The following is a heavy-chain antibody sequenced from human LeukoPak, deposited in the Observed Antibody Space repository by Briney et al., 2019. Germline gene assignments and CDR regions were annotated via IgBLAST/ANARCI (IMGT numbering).Heavy chain of an antibody. V-gene: IGHV1-18*01. CDR3: ARDSGSYYPALRGPFDY. CDR1: GYTFTSYD. CDR2: ISAYNGNT. Sequence: GASVKVSCKASGYTFTSYDINWVRQAPGQGLEWMGWISAYNGNTHYAQKLQGRVTMTTDTSTSTAYMELRSLRSDDTAVYYCARDSGSYYPALRGPFDYWGQGTLVTVSS. J-gene: IGHJ4*02. D-gene: IGHD1-26*01.